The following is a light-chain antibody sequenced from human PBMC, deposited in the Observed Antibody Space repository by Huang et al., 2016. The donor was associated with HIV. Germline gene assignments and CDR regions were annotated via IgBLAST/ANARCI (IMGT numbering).Light chain of an antibody. Sequence: DIQMIQSPSSLSASIGDRVTITCRASQSISFYLTWYQQKPGKPPKVLIYAASSVQRGVPSRFSGSGSGTDFTLTITNLQPDDIATYYCQQSYGSPPTFGQGSKVEIK. CDR3: QQSYGSPPT. V-gene: IGKV1-39*01. CDR1: QSISFY. CDR2: AAS. J-gene: IGKJ1*01.